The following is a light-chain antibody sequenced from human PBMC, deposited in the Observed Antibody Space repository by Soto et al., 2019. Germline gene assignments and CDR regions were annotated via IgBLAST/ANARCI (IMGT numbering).Light chain of an antibody. J-gene: IGKJ1*01. Sequence: DIQMTQSPSSLSASVGDRVTITCRASQSISTYLHWYQQKPGTAPKLLIYATSNLQSGVPSRFSGSGSGTDFTLTINSLQPEDFATHYCQQAYSTPCTFGYGTKVDIK. CDR2: ATS. CDR1: QSISTY. CDR3: QQAYSTPCT. V-gene: IGKV1-39*01.